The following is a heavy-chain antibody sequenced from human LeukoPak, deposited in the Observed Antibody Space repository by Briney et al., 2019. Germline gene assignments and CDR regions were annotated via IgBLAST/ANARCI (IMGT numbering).Heavy chain of an antibody. V-gene: IGHV3-30*03. CDR3: VFWGELHANDY. CDR2: ISYDGSNK. Sequence: GRSLRLSCAASGFTFSSYGMHWVRQAPGKGLEWVAVISYDGSNKYYADSVKGRFTISRDNSKNTLYLQMNSLRAEDTAVYYCVFWGELHANDYWGQGTLVTVSS. J-gene: IGHJ4*02. CDR1: GFTFSSYG. D-gene: IGHD1-26*01.